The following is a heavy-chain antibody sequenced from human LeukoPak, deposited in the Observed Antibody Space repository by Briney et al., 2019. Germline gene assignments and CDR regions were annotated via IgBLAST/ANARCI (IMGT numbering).Heavy chain of an antibody. CDR2: IYYSGST. CDR3: AREGDASGSYYNY. CDR1: GGSISSYY. J-gene: IGHJ4*02. V-gene: IGHV4-59*12. Sequence: PSETLSLTCTVSGGSISSYYWSWIRQPPGKGLEWIGYIYYSGSTNYNPSLKSRVTISVDKSKNQFPLNLNSVTAADTAVYYCAREGDASGSYYNYWGQGILVTVSS. D-gene: IGHD3-10*01.